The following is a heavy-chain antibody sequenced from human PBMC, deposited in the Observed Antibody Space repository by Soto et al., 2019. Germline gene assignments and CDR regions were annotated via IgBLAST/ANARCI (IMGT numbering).Heavy chain of an antibody. Sequence: QLQLQASGPGLVKPSETLSLTCTVSGGSISSSSYYWGWIRQPPGKGLEWIGSIYYSGSTYYNPSLKSRVTISADTAKNPSSLKQSSVTAADTAVYYCARHALPAAGTVGYYGMDVWGQGTTVTVSS. CDR2: IYYSGST. CDR3: ARHALPAAGTVGYYGMDV. D-gene: IGHD6-13*01. CDR1: GGSISSSSYY. V-gene: IGHV4-39*01. J-gene: IGHJ6*02.